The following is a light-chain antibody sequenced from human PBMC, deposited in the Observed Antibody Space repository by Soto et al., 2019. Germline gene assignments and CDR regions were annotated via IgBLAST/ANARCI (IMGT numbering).Light chain of an antibody. Sequence: EIVVTQSPATLSVSPGERATLSCRASQSVSTNLAWYQQKPGQAPRLLIYGASTSATGIPARFSCSVSGTDSSLTISSLQSEDFAVYYGQQYNNWPRSRDGFGQGTRLEIK. CDR1: QSVSTN. J-gene: IGKJ5*01. CDR2: GAS. V-gene: IGKV3-15*01. CDR3: QQYNNWPRSRDG.